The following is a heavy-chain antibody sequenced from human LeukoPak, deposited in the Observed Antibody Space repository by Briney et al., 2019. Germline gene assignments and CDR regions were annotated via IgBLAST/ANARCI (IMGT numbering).Heavy chain of an antibody. Sequence: SETLSLTCTVSGGSISSGGYYWSWIRQHPGKGLEWIGYIYYSGSTYYNPSLKSRVTISVDTSKNQFSLKLSSVTAADTAVYYCARASSIAACYFDYWGQGTLVTVSS. CDR1: GGSISSGGYY. CDR2: IYYSGST. V-gene: IGHV4-31*03. J-gene: IGHJ4*02. CDR3: ARASSIAACYFDY. D-gene: IGHD6-6*01.